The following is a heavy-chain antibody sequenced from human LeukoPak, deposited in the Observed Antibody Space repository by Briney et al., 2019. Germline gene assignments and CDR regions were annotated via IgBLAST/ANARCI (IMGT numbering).Heavy chain of an antibody. Sequence: GGSLRLSCAASGFTFSSYAMSWVRQAPGKGLEWVSAISGSGGSTYYADSVKGRFTISRDNSKNTLYLQMNSLRAEDTAVYYCAKSPQVVPAASRGGYFDYWGQGTLVTVSS. CDR2: ISGSGGST. CDR3: AKSPQVVPAASRGGYFDY. J-gene: IGHJ4*02. D-gene: IGHD2-2*01. CDR1: GFTFSSYA. V-gene: IGHV3-23*01.